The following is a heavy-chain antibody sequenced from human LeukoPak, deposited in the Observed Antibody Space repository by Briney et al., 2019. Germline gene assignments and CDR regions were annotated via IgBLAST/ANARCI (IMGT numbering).Heavy chain of an antibody. J-gene: IGHJ4*02. D-gene: IGHD3-3*01. CDR1: GFTFSDYY. CDR2: ISSSGSTI. V-gene: IGHV3-11*04. CDR3: ARGSELRFLEWLLSPTTIDY. Sequence: KPGGSLRLSCAASGFTFSDYYMSWIRQAPGKGLEWVSYISSSGSTIYYADPVKGRFTISRDNAKNSLYLQMNSLRAEDTAVYYCARGSELRFLEWLLSPTTIDYWGQGTLVTVSS.